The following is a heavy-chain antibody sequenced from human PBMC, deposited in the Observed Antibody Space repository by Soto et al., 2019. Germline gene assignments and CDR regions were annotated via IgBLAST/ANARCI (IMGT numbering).Heavy chain of an antibody. D-gene: IGHD3-3*01. J-gene: IGHJ1*01. CDR3: AKDRVGGSFYTPLGF. Sequence: QVRLVESGGGVVQPGGSLTLSCQASGFNFDNYGMHWVRQAPGKGLEWVAVISYDGKNQYYADSVKGRFTISRDNSKNTLSLHLNTLKPEDTAVYHCAKDRVGGSFYTPLGFWGQGTLVTVSS. CDR1: GFNFDNYG. CDR2: ISYDGKNQ. V-gene: IGHV3-30*18.